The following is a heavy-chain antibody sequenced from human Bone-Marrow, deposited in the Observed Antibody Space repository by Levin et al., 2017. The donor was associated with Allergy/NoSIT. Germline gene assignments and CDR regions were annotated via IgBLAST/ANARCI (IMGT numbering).Heavy chain of an antibody. CDR2: ISRSSSYI. Sequence: GGSLRLSCAASGFTFSNFNMNWVRQTPGKGLEWVSSISRSSSYIYYADSVKGRLTISRDNSKKMLYLQMDSLRTDDTAFYYCARVGVWEPPRGGLFDNWGQGAQVTVSS. CDR1: GFTFSNFN. D-gene: IGHD1-26*01. J-gene: IGHJ4*02. CDR3: ARVGVWEPPRGGLFDN. V-gene: IGHV3-21*01.